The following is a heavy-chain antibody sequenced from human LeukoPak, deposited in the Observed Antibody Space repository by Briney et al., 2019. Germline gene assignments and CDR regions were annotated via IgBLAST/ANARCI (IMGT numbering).Heavy chain of an antibody. CDR1: GFTFSSYE. V-gene: IGHV3-48*03. Sequence: GGSLRLSCAASGFTFSSYEMNWVRQAPGKGLEWVSYISSSGSTIYYADSVKGRFTISRDNARNSLYLQMNSLRAEDTAVYFCARDQTTVGLDFWGQGTLVSVSS. CDR3: ARDQTTVGLDF. D-gene: IGHD4-23*01. CDR2: ISSSGSTI. J-gene: IGHJ4*02.